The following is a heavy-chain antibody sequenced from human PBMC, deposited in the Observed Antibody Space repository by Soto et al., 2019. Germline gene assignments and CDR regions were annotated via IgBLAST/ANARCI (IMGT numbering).Heavy chain of an antibody. CDR3: ARGNGSGSQYYYYYGMDV. CDR2: INHSGST. J-gene: IGHJ6*02. Sequence: SETLSLTCTVSGGSFSGYYWSWIRQPPGKGLEWIGEINHSGSTNYNPSLKSRVTISVDTSKNQFSLKLGSVTAADTAVYYCARGNGSGSQYYYYYGMDVWGQGTTVTVSS. V-gene: IGHV4-34*01. D-gene: IGHD3-10*01. CDR1: GGSFSGYY.